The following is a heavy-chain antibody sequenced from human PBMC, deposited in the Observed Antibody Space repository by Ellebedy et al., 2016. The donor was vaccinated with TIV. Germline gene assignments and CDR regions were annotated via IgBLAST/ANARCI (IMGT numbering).Heavy chain of an antibody. D-gene: IGHD5-24*01. CDR3: VRRIQMGTISPSGSAAWLDP. Sequence: SETLSLTXNVSGCSIISHYWNWIRQLPRKGLEWIGHISNRWKIKYNPSLRGRVTMSLDTSKNQFSLRLTSVTAGDTAVYYCVRRIQMGTISPSGSAAWLDPWGQGALVTVSS. J-gene: IGHJ5*02. CDR1: GCSIISHY. V-gene: IGHV4-4*09. CDR2: ISNRWKI.